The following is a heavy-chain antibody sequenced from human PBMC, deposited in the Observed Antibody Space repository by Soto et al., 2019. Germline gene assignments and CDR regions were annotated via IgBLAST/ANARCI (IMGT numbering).Heavy chain of an antibody. V-gene: IGHV4-59*01. CDR1: GGSISSYY. CDR2: IYYSGST. D-gene: IGHD3-10*01. J-gene: IGHJ6*02. Sequence: SQTLSLTCTVSGGSISSYYWSWIRPPPGKGLEWIGYIYYSGSTNYNPSLKSRVTISVDTSKNQFSLKLSSVTAADTAVYYCARGIWFGEFPLYYYGMDVWGQGTTVTVSS. CDR3: ARGIWFGEFPLYYYGMDV.